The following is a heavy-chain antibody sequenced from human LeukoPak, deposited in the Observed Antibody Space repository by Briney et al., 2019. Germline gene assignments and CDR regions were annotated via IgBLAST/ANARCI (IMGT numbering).Heavy chain of an antibody. V-gene: IGHV1-69*05. CDR1: GGTFSSYA. CDR3: ARGVAVAVTFDY. CDR2: IIPIFGTA. Sequence: SVKVSCKASGGTFSSYAISWVRQAPGQGLEWMGRIIPIFGTANCAQKFQGRVTITTDESTSTAYMELSSLRSEDTAVYYCARGVAVAVTFDYWGQGTLVTVSS. D-gene: IGHD6-19*01. J-gene: IGHJ4*02.